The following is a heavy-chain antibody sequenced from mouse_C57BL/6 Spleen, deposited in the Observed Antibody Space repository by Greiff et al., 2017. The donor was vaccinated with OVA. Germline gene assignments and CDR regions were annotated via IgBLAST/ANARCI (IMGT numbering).Heavy chain of an antibody. Sequence: QVQLKQSGPELVKPGASVKISCKASGYSFTSYYIHWVKQRPGQGLEWIGWIYPGSGNTKYNEKFKGKATLTADTSSSTAYMQLSSLTSEDSAVYYCARCITTYYFDYWGQGTTLTVSS. V-gene: IGHV1-66*01. J-gene: IGHJ2*01. CDR3: ARCITTYYFDY. CDR1: GYSFTSYY. CDR2: IYPGSGNT. D-gene: IGHD1-1*01.